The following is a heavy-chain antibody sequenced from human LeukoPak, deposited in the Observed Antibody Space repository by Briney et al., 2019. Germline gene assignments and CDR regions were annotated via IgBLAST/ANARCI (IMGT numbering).Heavy chain of an antibody. CDR1: GYIFTDYY. CDR2: INPSGGST. J-gene: IGHJ4*02. CDR3: ARDLGMAAADNFDY. D-gene: IGHD6-13*01. Sequence: ASVKVSCKASGYIFTDYYMHWVRQAPGQGLEWMGIINPSGGSTSYAQKFQGRVTMTRDMSTSTVYMELSSLRSEDTAVYYCARDLGMAAADNFDYWGQGTLVTVSS. V-gene: IGHV1-46*01.